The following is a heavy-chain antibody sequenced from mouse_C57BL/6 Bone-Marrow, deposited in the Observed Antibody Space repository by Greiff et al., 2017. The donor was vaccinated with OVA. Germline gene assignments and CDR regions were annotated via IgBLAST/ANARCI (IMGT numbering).Heavy chain of an antibody. Sequence: EVQRVESGGGLVQPKGSLKLSCAASGFSFNTYAMNWVRQAPGKGLEWVARIRSKSNNYATYYADSVKDRFTISRDDSESMLYLQMNNLKTEDTAMYYWVRHDVYCYFDVWGTGTTVTVSS. CDR3: VRHDVYCYFDV. CDR2: IRSKSNNYAT. V-gene: IGHV10-1*01. J-gene: IGHJ1*03. CDR1: GFSFNTYA. D-gene: IGHD2-3*01.